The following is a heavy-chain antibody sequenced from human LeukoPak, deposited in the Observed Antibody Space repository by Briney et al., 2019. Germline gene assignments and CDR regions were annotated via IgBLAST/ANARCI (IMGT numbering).Heavy chain of an antibody. Sequence: GGSLRLSCAASGFTFISYPMSWVRQAPGKGLEWVSAISGSGGSTYYAASVKGRFTTSRANSKKTLYLQMNRLRAEATAVYYCAKAPRSNYYYYSGMDVWGQGTTVTASS. CDR2: ISGSGGST. D-gene: IGHD3-16*01. CDR1: GFTFISYP. J-gene: IGHJ6*02. V-gene: IGHV3-23*01. CDR3: AKAPRSNYYYYSGMDV.